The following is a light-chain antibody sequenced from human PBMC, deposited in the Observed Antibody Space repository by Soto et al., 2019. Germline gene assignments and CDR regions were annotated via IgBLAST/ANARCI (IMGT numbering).Light chain of an antibody. CDR1: NIGSKS. Sequence: SCELTQPPSVSVAPGKTARITCGGNNIGSKSVHWYQQKPGQAPVLVIYYDSDRPSGIPERFSGSNPGNTATLAISRVEAGDEADYYCQVWDSSSDVVFGGGTKLTVL. CDR2: YDS. V-gene: IGLV3-21*04. CDR3: QVWDSSSDVV. J-gene: IGLJ2*01.